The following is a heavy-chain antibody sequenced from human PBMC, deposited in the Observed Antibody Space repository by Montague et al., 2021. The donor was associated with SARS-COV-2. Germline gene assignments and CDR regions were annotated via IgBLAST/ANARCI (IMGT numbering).Heavy chain of an antibody. J-gene: IGHJ4*02. D-gene: IGHD3-3*01. CDR2: IYYSGST. Sequence: SETLSLTCTVSGGSISSYYWSWIRQPPGKGLEWIGYIYYSGSTNYNLSLKSRVTISVDTSENQFSLKLSSVTAADTAVYYCARAPVAHITIFGVVTSFDYGGQGTLVTVSS. V-gene: IGHV4-59*01. CDR3: ARAPVAHITIFGVVTSFDY. CDR1: GGSISSYY.